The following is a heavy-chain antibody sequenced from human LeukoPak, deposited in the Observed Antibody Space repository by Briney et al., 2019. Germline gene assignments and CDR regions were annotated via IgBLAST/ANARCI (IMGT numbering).Heavy chain of an antibody. Sequence: PGGSLRLSCAASGFTFSSYGMHWVRQATGKGLEWVAVIRYDGSNKYYADSVKDRFTISRDNSKNTLYLQMNSLRAEDTAVYYCAKDLGPNSSSWYYFDYWGQGTLVTVSS. CDR3: AKDLGPNSSSWYYFDY. CDR1: GFTFSSYG. V-gene: IGHV3-33*06. D-gene: IGHD6-13*01. J-gene: IGHJ4*02. CDR2: IRYDGSNK.